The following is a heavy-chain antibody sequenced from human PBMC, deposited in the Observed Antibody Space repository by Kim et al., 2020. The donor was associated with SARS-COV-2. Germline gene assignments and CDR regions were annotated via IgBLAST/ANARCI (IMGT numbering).Heavy chain of an antibody. J-gene: IGHJ4*02. V-gene: IGHV4-39*01. Sequence: SETLSLTCTVSAGPISSSSYYWGWIRQPPGMVLEWIGSFYYSGCTYYNPSLKSRVTISVDTSKNQFSLTPIPVTAADTAVYYCARHSQDDYGHFYFDYWGQGTLVTVSS. CDR3: ARHSQDDYGHFYFDY. CDR2: FYYSGCT. CDR1: AGPISSSSYY. D-gene: IGHD4-17*01.